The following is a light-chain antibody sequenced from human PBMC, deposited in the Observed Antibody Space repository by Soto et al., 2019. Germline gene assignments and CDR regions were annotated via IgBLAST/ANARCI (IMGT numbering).Light chain of an antibody. CDR1: SSDVGSYTF. CDR3: CSYAGTRTLV. J-gene: IGLJ3*02. CDR2: EAT. Sequence: QSALTQPASVSGSPGQSITISCTGSSSDVGSYTFVSWYQHHPGKAPKLMIYEATKRPSGVSNRFSGSKSGNTASLTISGLQAEDEGEYYCCSYAGTRTLVFGGGTKVTVL. V-gene: IGLV2-23*01.